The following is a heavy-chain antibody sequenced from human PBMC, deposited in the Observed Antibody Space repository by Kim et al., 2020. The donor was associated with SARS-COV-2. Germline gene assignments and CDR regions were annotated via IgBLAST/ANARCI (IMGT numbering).Heavy chain of an antibody. Sequence: ASVKVSCKASGYTFTSYGISWVRQAPGQGLEWMGWISAYNGNTNYAQKLQGRVTMTTDTSTSTAYMELRSLRSDDTAVYYCARDLKEAYYYDSSGYLLSGYYYGMDVWGQGTTVTVSS. CDR1: GYTFTSYG. CDR3: ARDLKEAYYYDSSGYLLSGYYYGMDV. V-gene: IGHV1-18*01. J-gene: IGHJ6*02. CDR2: ISAYNGNT. D-gene: IGHD3-22*01.